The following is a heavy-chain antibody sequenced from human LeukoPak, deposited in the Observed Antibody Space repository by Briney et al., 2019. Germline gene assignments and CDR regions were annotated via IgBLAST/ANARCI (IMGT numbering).Heavy chain of an antibody. D-gene: IGHD3-22*01. CDR1: GGSISGYF. J-gene: IGHJ3*01. Sequence: PSETLSLTCTVSGGSISGYFGTWIRQPPGKGLEWFGYIYYTGNTNYNPYLKSRVTISIDTSKNQFSLNVNSVTAADTAVYYCARDRSEHYDRSAYSWNDAFDLWGQGTMVTVSS. CDR2: IYYTGNT. V-gene: IGHV4-59*01. CDR3: ARDRSEHYDRSAYSWNDAFDL.